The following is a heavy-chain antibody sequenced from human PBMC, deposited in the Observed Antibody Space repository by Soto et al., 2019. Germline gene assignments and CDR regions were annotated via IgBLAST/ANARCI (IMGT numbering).Heavy chain of an antibody. Sequence: QVQVVQSGAEVKETGASVRVSCKTSGYSFTAYGISWVRQAPGQGLEWMGWISCYNGKTKYAQKVQGRVTMTTDTSTSTAYMEVRSLRSDDTAIYCCARDAPPPELRFLEWHNYDYNGMDVWGQGTTVTVSS. J-gene: IGHJ6*02. CDR2: ISCYNGKT. CDR1: GYSFTAYG. CDR3: ARDAPPPELRFLEWHNYDYNGMDV. D-gene: IGHD3-3*01. V-gene: IGHV1-18*01.